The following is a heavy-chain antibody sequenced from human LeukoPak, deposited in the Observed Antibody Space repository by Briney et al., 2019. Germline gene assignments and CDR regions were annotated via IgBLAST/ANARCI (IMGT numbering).Heavy chain of an antibody. J-gene: IGHJ4*02. D-gene: IGHD6-13*01. CDR1: GFTFSDYF. CDR2: MRGSGDTV. Sequence: PGGSLRLSCAASGFTFSDYFMTWIRQAPGNGLEWIAHMRGSGDTVSYADSVRGRFTISRDNVKNSLYLQMNGLRVEDTAVYYCARLGVITAAGTYDYWGQGVPVTVSS. V-gene: IGHV3-11*01. CDR3: ARLGVITAAGTYDY.